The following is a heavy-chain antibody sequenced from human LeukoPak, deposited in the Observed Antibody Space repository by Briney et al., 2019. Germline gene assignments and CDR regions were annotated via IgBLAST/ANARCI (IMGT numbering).Heavy chain of an antibody. J-gene: IGHJ6*04. CDR2: ISSSGSTI. Sequence: GESLRLSCAASGFDFSDYYMNWVRQAPGKGLEWVSYISSSGSTIYYADSVKGRFTISRDNAKNSLYLQMNSLRAEDTAVYYCAELGITMIGGVWGKGTTVTISS. CDR1: GFDFSDYY. CDR3: AELGITMIGGV. V-gene: IGHV3-11*04. D-gene: IGHD3-10*02.